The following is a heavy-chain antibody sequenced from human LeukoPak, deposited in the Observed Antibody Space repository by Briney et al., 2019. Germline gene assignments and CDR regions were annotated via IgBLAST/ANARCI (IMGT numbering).Heavy chain of an antibody. J-gene: IGHJ2*01. CDR2: IYTSGST. Sequence: SETLSLTCTVSGGSISSYYWSWIRQPAGKGLEWIGRIYTSGSTNYNPSLKSRVTMSVDTSKNQFSLKLSSVTAADTAVYYCARDRTPGYCSGGSCYPLDLWGRGTLVTVSS. CDR1: GGSISSYY. V-gene: IGHV4-4*07. D-gene: IGHD2-15*01. CDR3: ARDRTPGYCSGGSCYPLDL.